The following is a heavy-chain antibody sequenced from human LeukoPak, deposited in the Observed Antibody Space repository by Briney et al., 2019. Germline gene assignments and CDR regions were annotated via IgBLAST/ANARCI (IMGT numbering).Heavy chain of an antibody. V-gene: IGHV3-23*01. J-gene: IGHJ4*02. CDR1: GFTFSSYA. Sequence: GSLRLSCAASGFTFSSYAMSWVRQAPGKGLEWVSAISGSGGSTYYADSVEGRFTISRDNSKNTLYLQMNSLRAEDTAVYYCAITNYDILTGYYMFWGQGTLVTVSS. CDR2: ISGSGGST. D-gene: IGHD3-9*01. CDR3: AITNYDILTGYYMF.